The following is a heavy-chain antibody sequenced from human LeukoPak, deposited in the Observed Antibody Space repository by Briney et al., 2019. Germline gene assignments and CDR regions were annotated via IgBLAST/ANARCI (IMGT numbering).Heavy chain of an antibody. V-gene: IGHV1-18*01. CDR2: ISAYNGNT. J-gene: IGHJ5*02. Sequence: ASVKVSCKASGYTFTSYGISWVRQAPGQGLEWMGWISAYNGNTNYAQKLQGRVTMTTDTSTSTAYMELRSLRSDGTAVYYCARDAYSSGWSDRFDPWGQGTLVTVSS. D-gene: IGHD6-19*01. CDR1: GYTFTSYG. CDR3: ARDAYSSGWSDRFDP.